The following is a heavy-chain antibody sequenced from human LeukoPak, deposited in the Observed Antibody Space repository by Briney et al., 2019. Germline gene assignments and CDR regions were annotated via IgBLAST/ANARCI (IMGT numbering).Heavy chain of an antibody. Sequence: PGGSLRLSCAASGFTFSSYSMNWVRQAPGKGLEWVANIKQDGSEKYYVDSVKGRFTISRDNAKNSLYLQMNSLRAEDTAVYYCAKGPPLWDWGQGTLVTVSS. D-gene: IGHD2/OR15-2a*01. CDR2: IKQDGSEK. J-gene: IGHJ4*02. CDR3: AKGPPLWD. CDR1: GFTFSSYS. V-gene: IGHV3-7*01.